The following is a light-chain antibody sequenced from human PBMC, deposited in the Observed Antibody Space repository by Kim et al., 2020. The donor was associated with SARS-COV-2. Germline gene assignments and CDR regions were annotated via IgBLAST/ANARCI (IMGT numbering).Light chain of an antibody. Sequence: GQSVTMSCTGPSGDVGGYNVVSWYQQHPGKAPKLMIYEVSKRPSGVPDRFSGSKSGNTASLTVSGLQAEDEADYYCSSYAGSNNLVFGGGTQLTVL. CDR1: SGDVGGYNV. CDR3: SSYAGSNNLV. J-gene: IGLJ2*01. CDR2: EVS. V-gene: IGLV2-8*01.